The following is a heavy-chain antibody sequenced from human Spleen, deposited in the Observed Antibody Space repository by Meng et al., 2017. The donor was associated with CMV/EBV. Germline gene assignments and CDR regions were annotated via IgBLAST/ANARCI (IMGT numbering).Heavy chain of an antibody. D-gene: IGHD1-1*01. CDR2: INHSGST. J-gene: IGHJ4*02. CDR3: ARGRRPFDY. CDR1: GGSFSGYY. V-gene: IGHV4-34*01. Sequence: VQLQPWGAGLLKPSETLSLTCAVYGGSFSGYYWSWIRQPPGKGLEWIGEINHSGSTNYNPSLKSRVTISVDTSKNQFSLKLSSVTAADTAVYYCARGRRPFDYWGQGTLVTVSS.